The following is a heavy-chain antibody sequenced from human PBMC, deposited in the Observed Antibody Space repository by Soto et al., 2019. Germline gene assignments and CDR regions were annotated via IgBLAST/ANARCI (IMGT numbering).Heavy chain of an antibody. Sequence: QVQLVESGGGVVQPGTSLRLSCAASGYTFRAFGVHWVRQAPGKGLEWVAAISHDGSDKYYADSVKDRFTISRDNSKDTLYLQMNSLRAEDTALYYCARWGDGKRNDYWGQGTLVTVSS. D-gene: IGHD2-15*01. CDR3: ARWGDGKRNDY. CDR2: ISHDGSDK. V-gene: IGHV3-33*01. CDR1: GYTFRAFG. J-gene: IGHJ4*02.